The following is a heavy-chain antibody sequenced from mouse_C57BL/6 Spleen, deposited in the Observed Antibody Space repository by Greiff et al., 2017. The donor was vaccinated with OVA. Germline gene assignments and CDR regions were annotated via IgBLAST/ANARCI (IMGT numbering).Heavy chain of an antibody. D-gene: IGHD1-1*01. Sequence: QVQLQQPGAELVRPGSSVKLSCKASGYTFTSYWMHWVKQRPIQGLEWIGNIDPSDSETHYNQKFKDKATLTVDTSSSTAYMQLSSLTSEDSAVYYCARGSSYYYAMDYWGQGTSVTVSS. CDR1: GYTFTSYW. V-gene: IGHV1-52*01. CDR3: ARGSSYYYAMDY. J-gene: IGHJ4*01. CDR2: IDPSDSET.